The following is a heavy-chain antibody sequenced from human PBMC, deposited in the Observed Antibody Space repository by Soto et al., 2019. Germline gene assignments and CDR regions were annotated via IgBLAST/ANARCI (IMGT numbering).Heavy chain of an antibody. CDR3: ARDPSGSGPNFDY. CDR2: IYYSGST. V-gene: IGHV4-59*12. D-gene: IGHD3-10*01. Sequence: LSLTCTVSGGSISSYYWSWIRQPPGKGLEWIGYIYYSGSTNYNPSLKSRVTISVDTSKNQLSLKLSSVTAADTAVYYCARDPSGSGPNFDYWGQGALVTVSS. CDR1: GGSISSYY. J-gene: IGHJ4*02.